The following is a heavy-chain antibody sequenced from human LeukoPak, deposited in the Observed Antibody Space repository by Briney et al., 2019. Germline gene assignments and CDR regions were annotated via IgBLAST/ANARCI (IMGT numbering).Heavy chain of an antibody. CDR1: GFTVKTNS. Sequence: GGSLRLSCVASGFTVKTNSMSWVRQAPGKGLEWVSVIYTGGSTYYADSVNGRFTISRDNSKNALYLQMTSLTAEDTAVYYCASAREYCISSECYDYFQHWGQGTLVSVSS. V-gene: IGHV3-53*01. D-gene: IGHD2-2*01. J-gene: IGHJ1*01. CDR3: ASAREYCISSECYDYFQH. CDR2: IYTGGST.